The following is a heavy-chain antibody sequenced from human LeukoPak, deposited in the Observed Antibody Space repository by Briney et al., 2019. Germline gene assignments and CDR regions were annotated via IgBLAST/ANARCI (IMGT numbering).Heavy chain of an antibody. CDR3: ARDQVGATTGFDY. J-gene: IGHJ4*02. Sequence: PGGSLRLSCAASGFTFSSYWMSWVRQAPGKGLEWVSYISSSGSTIYYADSVKGRFTISRDNAKNSLYLQMNSLRAEDTAVYYCARDQVGATTGFDYWGQGTLVTVSS. D-gene: IGHD1-26*01. V-gene: IGHV3-48*04. CDR2: ISSSGSTI. CDR1: GFTFSSYW.